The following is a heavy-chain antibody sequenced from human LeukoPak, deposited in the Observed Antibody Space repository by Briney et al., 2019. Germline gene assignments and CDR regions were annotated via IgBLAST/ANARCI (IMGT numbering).Heavy chain of an antibody. CDR3: ALCGGDCYYFDY. D-gene: IGHD2-21*01. CDR2: INPSGGST. CDR1: GYTFTSYY. J-gene: IGHJ4*02. Sequence: ASVKVSCKASGYTFTSYYMHWVRQAPGQGLEWMGIINPSGGSTSYAQKFQSRVTMTRDTSTSTVYMELSSLRSEDTAVYYCALCGGDCYYFDYWGQGTLVTVSS. V-gene: IGHV1-46*03.